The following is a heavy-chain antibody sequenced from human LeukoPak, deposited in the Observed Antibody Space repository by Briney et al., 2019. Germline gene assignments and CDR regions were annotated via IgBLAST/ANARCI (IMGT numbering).Heavy chain of an antibody. D-gene: IGHD5-24*01. Sequence: SETLSLTCTVSGGSISSHYWSWIRQPPGKGLEWIGYIYYSGSTNYNPSLKSRVTISVDTSKNQFSLKLSSVTAADTAVYYCARDGDGYNYFDYWGQGTLVTVSS. CDR3: ARDGDGYNYFDY. CDR2: IYYSGST. V-gene: IGHV4-59*11. CDR1: GGSISSHY. J-gene: IGHJ4*02.